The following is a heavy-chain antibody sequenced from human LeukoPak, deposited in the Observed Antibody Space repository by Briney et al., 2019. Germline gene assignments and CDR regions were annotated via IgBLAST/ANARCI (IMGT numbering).Heavy chain of an antibody. D-gene: IGHD3-22*01. CDR3: ARDHHYYDRSSYSDVFDV. Sequence: SQTLSLTCTVSGGSISSGGYYWRWIRQHPGKGLEWIGYIYYSGSTYYNPSLKSRVSISVDTSNNQFSLKLSSVTAADTALYYCARDHHYYDRSSYSDVFDVWGQGTMVTVSS. CDR1: GGSISSGGYY. CDR2: IYYSGST. J-gene: IGHJ3*01. V-gene: IGHV4-31*03.